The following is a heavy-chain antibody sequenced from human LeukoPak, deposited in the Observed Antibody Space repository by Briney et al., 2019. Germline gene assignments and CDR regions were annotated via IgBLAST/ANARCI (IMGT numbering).Heavy chain of an antibody. CDR3: AKRGIAAAASFDY. CDR1: GFTFSTYA. Sequence: GSLRLSCAASGFTFSTYAMSWVRQAPGKGLEWVSTISGSGDYTFYADSVKGRFTISRDNSKNTLYLQMNSLRADDTAVYYCAKRGIAAAASFDYWGQGTLVTVSS. CDR2: ISGSGDYT. J-gene: IGHJ4*02. D-gene: IGHD6-13*01. V-gene: IGHV3-23*01.